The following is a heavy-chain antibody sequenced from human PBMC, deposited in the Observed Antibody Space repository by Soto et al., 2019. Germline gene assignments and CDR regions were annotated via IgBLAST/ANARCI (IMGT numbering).Heavy chain of an antibody. V-gene: IGHV6-1*01. CDR1: GDSVSSNSAA. Sequence: QSQTLSLTCAISGDSVSSNSAAWNWLRQSPSRGLEWLGRTYYRSKWYNDYAVSVKSRITINPDTSKNQFSLQLNSVTPEDTAVYYCARGFIVVAVEGGVYYYYYYMDVWGKGTTVTVSS. CDR2: TYYRSKWYN. D-gene: IGHD2-15*01. J-gene: IGHJ6*03. CDR3: ARGFIVVAVEGGVYYYYYYMDV.